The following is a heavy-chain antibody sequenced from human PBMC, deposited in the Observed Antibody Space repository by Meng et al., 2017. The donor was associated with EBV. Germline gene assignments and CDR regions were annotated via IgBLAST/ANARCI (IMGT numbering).Heavy chain of an antibody. CDR2: FNAGNDNT. Sequence: QGLLVKLGAEVRKPVASMQVACNASGSSSPSSAMHWLRPAPGQRTEWMGWFNAGNDNTEDSQKYQGRVTITMDTSASTAYMELSNLISEDTAVYYCAGAGFRGNYKSIDYWGQGTLVTVSS. J-gene: IGHJ4*02. CDR1: GSSSPSSA. D-gene: IGHD1-26*01. V-gene: IGHV1-3*01. CDR3: AGAGFRGNYKSIDY.